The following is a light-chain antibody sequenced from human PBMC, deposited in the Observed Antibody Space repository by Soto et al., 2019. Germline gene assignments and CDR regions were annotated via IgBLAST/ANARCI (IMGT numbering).Light chain of an antibody. Sequence: QSVLTQPPSVSGAPGQRVTISCTGSSSNVGAGYDVHWYQQLPGTAPKLLIFGNINRPSGVPDRFSGSKSGTSASLAITGLQAEDEADYYCQSYDSSLSGSVFGGGTQRTVL. CDR3: QSYDSSLSGSV. CDR1: SSNVGAGYD. V-gene: IGLV1-40*01. CDR2: GNI. J-gene: IGLJ2*01.